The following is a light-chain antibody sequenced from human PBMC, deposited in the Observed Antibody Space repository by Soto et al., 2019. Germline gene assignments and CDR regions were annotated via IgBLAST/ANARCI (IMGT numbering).Light chain of an antibody. V-gene: IGLV2-14*01. CDR2: EVS. CDR3: SSYTSSSTYV. J-gene: IGLJ1*01. Sequence: QSVLTQPASVSGSPGQSITISCTGTSSDIGGYNYVSWYQQHPGKAPKLMIYEVSNRPSGVSNRFPGSKSGNTASLTTSGLQAEDEANYYCSSYTSSSTYVFGTGTKVTVL. CDR1: SSDIGGYNY.